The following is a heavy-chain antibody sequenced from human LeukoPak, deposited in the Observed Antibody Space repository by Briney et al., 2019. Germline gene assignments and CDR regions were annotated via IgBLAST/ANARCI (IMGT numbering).Heavy chain of an antibody. CDR1: GFTFSSYA. D-gene: IGHD3-22*01. CDR3: ARVTPALYYDSSGYDY. J-gene: IGHJ4*02. Sequence: GGSLRLSCAASGFTFSSYAMHWVRQAPGKGLEYVSAISSNGGSTYYANSVKGRFTTSRDNSKNTLYLQMGSLRAEDMAVYYCARVTPALYYDSSGYDYWGQGTLVTVSS. CDR2: ISSNGGST. V-gene: IGHV3-64*01.